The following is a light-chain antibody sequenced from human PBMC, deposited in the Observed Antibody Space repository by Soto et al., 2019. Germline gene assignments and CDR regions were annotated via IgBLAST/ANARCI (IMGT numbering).Light chain of an antibody. J-gene: IGLJ1*01. CDR1: NSDVGGYNS. CDR3: SSYTSSSSLEYV. V-gene: IGLV2-14*01. Sequence: QSALTQPASVSGSPGQSITISCTGTNSDVGGYNSVSWYRQHPGKAPELLISEVSNRPSGVSNRFSGSKSGNTASLTISGLQAEDEVDYYCSSYTSSSSLEYVFGTGTKLTVL. CDR2: EVS.